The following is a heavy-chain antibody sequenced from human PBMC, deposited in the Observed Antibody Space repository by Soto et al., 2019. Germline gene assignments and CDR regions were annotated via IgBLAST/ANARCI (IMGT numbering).Heavy chain of an antibody. CDR3: ARARGGEWFGEQLS. D-gene: IGHD3-10*01. Sequence: EVQLVESGGGLVQPGGSLRLSCAASGFTFCDYDMHWVRQATGKSLEWVSAIGTPGDTYYTGSVKGRFTISRENAKNSLYLQMNSLRAGDTAVYYCARARGGEWFGEQLSWGQGILVTVSS. CDR1: GFTFCDYD. CDR2: IGTPGDT. J-gene: IGHJ4*02. V-gene: IGHV3-13*04.